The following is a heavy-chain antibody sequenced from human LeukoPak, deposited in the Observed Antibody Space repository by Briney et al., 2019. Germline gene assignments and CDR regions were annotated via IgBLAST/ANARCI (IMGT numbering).Heavy chain of an antibody. J-gene: IGHJ4*02. CDR1: GFTFSSYA. CDR2: ISSNGGST. Sequence: GGSLRLSCAASGFTFSSYAMHWVRQAPGKGLEYVSAISSNGGSTYYANSVKGRFTISRDNSKNTLYLQMGSVRAEDMAVYYCARDIAGDTKFDYWGQGVLVTVSS. CDR3: ARDIAGDTKFDY. V-gene: IGHV3-64*01. D-gene: IGHD1-26*01.